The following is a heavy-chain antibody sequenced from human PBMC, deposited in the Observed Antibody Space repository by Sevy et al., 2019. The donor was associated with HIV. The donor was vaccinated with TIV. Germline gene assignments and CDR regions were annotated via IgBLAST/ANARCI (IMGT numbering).Heavy chain of an antibody. D-gene: IGHD6-13*01. CDR2: LRSDVYGGTV. CDR3: TRWKAAQSIFDY. V-gene: IGHV3-49*04. J-gene: IGHJ4*02. CDR1: GFTFGDYC. Sequence: GGSLRLSCTASGFTFGDYCMSWVHQAPGKGLEWVAFLRSDVYGGTVDHAASVRGRFVISRDDSKTIAYLQMNDLKTEDTGGYYCTRWKAAQSIFDYWGQGALVTVSS.